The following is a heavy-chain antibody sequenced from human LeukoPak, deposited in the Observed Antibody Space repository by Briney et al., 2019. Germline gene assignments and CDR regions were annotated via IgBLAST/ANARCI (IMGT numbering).Heavy chain of an antibody. D-gene: IGHD3-22*01. J-gene: IGHJ4*02. Sequence: GRSLRLSCAASGFTFSSYAMHWVRQAPGKGLEWVAVISYDGSNKYYADSVKGRFTISRDNSKNTLYLQMNSLRAEDTAVYYCATSPYYYDSSGIEDYWGQGTLVTVSS. CDR3: ATSPYYYDSSGIEDY. V-gene: IGHV3-30-3*01. CDR2: ISYDGSNK. CDR1: GFTFSSYA.